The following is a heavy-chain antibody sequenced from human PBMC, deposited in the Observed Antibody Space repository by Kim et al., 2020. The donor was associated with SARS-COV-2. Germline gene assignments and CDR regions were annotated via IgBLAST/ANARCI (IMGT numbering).Heavy chain of an antibody. CDR3: ASGRAISSRYYFDY. J-gene: IGHJ4*02. CDR1: GGSISSGGYY. D-gene: IGHD2-21*01. Sequence: SETLSLTCTVSGGSISSGGYYWSWIRQHPGKGLEWIGYIYYSGSTYYNPSLKCRVTISVDTSKNQFSLKLSSVTAADTAVYYCASGRAISSRYYFDYWGQGTLVTVSS. V-gene: IGHV4-31*03. CDR2: IYYSGST.